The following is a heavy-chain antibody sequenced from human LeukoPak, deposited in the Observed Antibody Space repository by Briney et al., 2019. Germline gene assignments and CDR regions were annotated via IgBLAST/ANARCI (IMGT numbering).Heavy chain of an antibody. CDR2: INPSGGST. CDR1: GYTFTSYY. D-gene: IGHD3-10*01. Sequence: ASVKVSCKASGYTFTSYYMHWVRQAPGQRLEWMGIINPSGGSTSHAQKFQGRVTMTRDTSTSTVYMELSSLRSEDTAVYYCARGPHITMVRGVITSYHFDYWGQGTLVTVSS. V-gene: IGHV1-46*01. CDR3: ARGPHITMVRGVITSYHFDY. J-gene: IGHJ4*02.